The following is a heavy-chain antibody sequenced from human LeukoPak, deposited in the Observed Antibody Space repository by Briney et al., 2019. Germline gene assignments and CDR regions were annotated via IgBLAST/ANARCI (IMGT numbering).Heavy chain of an antibody. J-gene: IGHJ6*02. CDR1: GFTFSSYN. Sequence: GGSLRLSCAASGFTFSSYNMNWVRQAPGKGLEWVSSISSSSSYIYYADSVKGRFTISRDNAKNLLYLQMNSLRAEDTAVYYCARDKIAAAGTDYYYGMDVWGQGTTVTVSS. V-gene: IGHV3-21*01. D-gene: IGHD6-13*01. CDR3: ARDKIAAAGTDYYYGMDV. CDR2: ISSSSSYI.